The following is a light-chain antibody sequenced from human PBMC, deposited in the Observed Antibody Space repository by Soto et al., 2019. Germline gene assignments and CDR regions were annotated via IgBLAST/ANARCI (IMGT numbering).Light chain of an antibody. CDR2: GAS. J-gene: IGKJ1*01. Sequence: EIVLTQSPGTLSLSPVERATLSCRASQSVSSNYLAWYQQIPGQAHRLLIYGASSRATGMPDRFSGSGSGTEFTLTLSRLEPEDFAVYYCHQYGSSSWTFGQGTKVDIK. V-gene: IGKV3-20*01. CDR1: QSVSSNY. CDR3: HQYGSSSWT.